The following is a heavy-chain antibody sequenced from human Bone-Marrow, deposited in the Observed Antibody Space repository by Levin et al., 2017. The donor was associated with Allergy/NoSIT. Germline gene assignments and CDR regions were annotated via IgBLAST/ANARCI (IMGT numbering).Heavy chain of an antibody. Sequence: SETLSLTCTVSGGSISSTSYYWGWIRQPPGKGLEWIGSLYYGGTTYYNPSLRSRVTISIDMSKNQFSVKLSSVTAADTAVYYCARHPPGGTRPVNWFDPWGQGTLVTVSS. CDR1: GGSISSTSYY. J-gene: IGHJ5*02. CDR3: ARHPPGGTRPVNWFDP. V-gene: IGHV4-39*01. D-gene: IGHD3-16*01. CDR2: LYYGGTT.